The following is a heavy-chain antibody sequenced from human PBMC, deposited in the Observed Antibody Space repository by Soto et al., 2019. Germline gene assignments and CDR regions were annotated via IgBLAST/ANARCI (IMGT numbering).Heavy chain of an antibody. D-gene: IGHD4-17*01. CDR1: GYTFTSYG. CDR2: ISAYNGNT. CDR3: ARAPLDYGDYVYFDL. Sequence: QVQLVQSGAEVKKPGASVKVSCKASGYTFTSYGISWVRQAPGQGLEWMGWISAYNGNTNYAQKLQGRVTMTTDTSTTTAYMELRSLRSDDTAVYYCARAPLDYGDYVYFDLWGRGTLVTVSS. J-gene: IGHJ2*01. V-gene: IGHV1-18*01.